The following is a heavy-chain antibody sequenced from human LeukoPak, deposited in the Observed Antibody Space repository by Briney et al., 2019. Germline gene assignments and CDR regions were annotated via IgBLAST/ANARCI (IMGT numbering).Heavy chain of an antibody. V-gene: IGHV3-74*01. CDR1: GFTFSTFW. CDR3: AKGHPRSYCSGGSCPPQVRFDY. CDR2: ISSDGSTT. J-gene: IGHJ4*02. D-gene: IGHD2-15*01. Sequence: GGSLRLSCAASGFTFSTFWMHWVRQTPGKGLVWVSRISSDGSTTHYADSVKGRFTISRDNSKNTLYLQMNSLRAEDTAVYYCAKGHPRSYCSGGSCPPQVRFDYWGQGTLVTVSS.